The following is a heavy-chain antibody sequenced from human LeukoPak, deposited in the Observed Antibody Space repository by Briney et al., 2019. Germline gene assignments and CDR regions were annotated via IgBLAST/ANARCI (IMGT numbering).Heavy chain of an antibody. CDR2: ISGSGGST. D-gene: IGHD3-22*01. CDR1: GFTFSGYA. V-gene: IGHV3-23*01. CDR3: VKASTHYYDSSANFDY. Sequence: GGSLRLSCAASGFTFSGYAMNWVRQAPGKGLEWVSAISGSGGSTYYADSVKGRLTISRDNSKNTLYLQMNSLRAEDTALYYCVKASTHYYDSSANFDYWGQGTLVTVSS. J-gene: IGHJ4*02.